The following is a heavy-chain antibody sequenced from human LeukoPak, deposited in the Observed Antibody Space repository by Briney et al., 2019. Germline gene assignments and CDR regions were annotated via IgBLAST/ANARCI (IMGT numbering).Heavy chain of an antibody. V-gene: IGHV1-2*02. CDR2: INPKNGGT. J-gene: IGHJ5*02. D-gene: IGHD2/OR15-2a*01. CDR3: ARLSSTTYRDWFDP. Sequence: ASVRVSCKASGYTFIDFYMHWVRQAPGQGLEWMGWINPKNGGTNYTQKFQGRVTMTRDTSISTAYMELSRLRSDDTAAYYCARLSSTTYRDWFDPWGQGTLVTVSS. CDR1: GYTFIDFY.